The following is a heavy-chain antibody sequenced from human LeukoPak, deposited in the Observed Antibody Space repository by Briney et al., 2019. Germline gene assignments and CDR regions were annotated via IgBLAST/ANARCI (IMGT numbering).Heavy chain of an antibody. V-gene: IGHV1-69*06. J-gene: IGHJ4*02. Sequence: SVKVSCKASGGTFSSYAISWVRQAPGQGLEWMGGIIPIFGTANYAQKFQGRVTITADKSTSTAYMELSSLRSEDTAVYYCARDSGSYSRRNDYWGQGTLVTVSS. CDR3: ARDSGSYSRRNDY. D-gene: IGHD1-26*01. CDR2: IIPIFGTA. CDR1: GGTFSSYA.